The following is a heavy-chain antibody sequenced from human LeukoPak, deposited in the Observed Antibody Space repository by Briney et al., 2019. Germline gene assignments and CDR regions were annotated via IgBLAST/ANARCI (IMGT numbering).Heavy chain of an antibody. D-gene: IGHD1-14*01. J-gene: IGHJ4*02. Sequence: GGSLRLSCAASGFTFRSYWMHRVRQAPGKGLVWVSRIKSDGSSTTYADSVKGRFTISRDNAKNTLYLQMNSLRGEDTGVYYCARDAAGLDYWGQGTLVTVSS. CDR2: IKSDGSST. V-gene: IGHV3-74*01. CDR3: ARDAAGLDY. CDR1: GFTFRSYW.